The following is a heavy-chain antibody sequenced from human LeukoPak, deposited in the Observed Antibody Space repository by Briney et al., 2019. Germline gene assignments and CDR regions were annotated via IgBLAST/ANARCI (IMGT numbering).Heavy chain of an antibody. CDR3: ARQGYCSSTSCGFDP. CDR1: GYTFTSYW. V-gene: IGHV5-51*01. J-gene: IGHJ5*02. CDR2: IYPGDSDT. D-gene: IGHD2-2*01. Sequence: GASVKVSCKAPGYTFTSYWIGWVRQMPGKGLEWMGIIYPGDSDTRYSPSFQGQVTISADKSISTAYLQWSSLKASDTAMYYCARQGYCSSTSCGFDPWGQGPLVTVSS.